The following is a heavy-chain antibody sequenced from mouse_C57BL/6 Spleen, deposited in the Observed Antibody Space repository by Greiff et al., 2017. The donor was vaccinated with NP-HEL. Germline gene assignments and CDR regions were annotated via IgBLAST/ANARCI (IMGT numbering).Heavy chain of an antibody. J-gene: IGHJ3*01. CDR3: ARYDYDERPWFAY. CDR1: GFTFSDYY. D-gene: IGHD2-4*01. CDR2: INYDGSST. Sequence: EVKLVESEGGLVQPGSSMKLSCTASGFTFSDYYMAWVRQVPEKGLEWVANINYDGSSTYYLDSLKSRFIISRDNAKNILYLQMSSLKSEDTATYYCARYDYDERPWFAYWGQGTLVTVSA. V-gene: IGHV5-16*01.